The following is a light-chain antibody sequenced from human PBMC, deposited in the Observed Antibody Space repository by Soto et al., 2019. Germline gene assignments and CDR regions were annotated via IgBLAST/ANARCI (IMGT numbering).Light chain of an antibody. CDR2: GAS. J-gene: IGKJ1*01. CDR1: QSVSSSY. Sequence: EIVLTQSPGTLSLSPGERATLSCRASQSVSSSYLAWYQQKPGQAPRLLIYGASTRATGIPARFTASGSGTEFTLTISSLQSEDFAVYYCQQYNTWPRTFGQGTKVDIK. V-gene: IGKV3-15*01. CDR3: QQYNTWPRT.